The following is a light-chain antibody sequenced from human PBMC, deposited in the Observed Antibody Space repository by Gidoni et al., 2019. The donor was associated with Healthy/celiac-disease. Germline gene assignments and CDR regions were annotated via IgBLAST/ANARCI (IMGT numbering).Light chain of an antibody. CDR1: YSSVGTNT. J-gene: IGLJ3*02. CDR3: ASWEDTLTGPV. V-gene: IGLV1-44*01. CDR2: NNS. Sequence: QAVLTPPPSVSGTPGPRVTISCSGTYSSVGTNTVNWYQQFPGAAPRLLILNNSQRPSGVPDRFSGSKSGTSASLAISGLQSEDAADYFCASWEDTLTGPVFGGGTKVTVL.